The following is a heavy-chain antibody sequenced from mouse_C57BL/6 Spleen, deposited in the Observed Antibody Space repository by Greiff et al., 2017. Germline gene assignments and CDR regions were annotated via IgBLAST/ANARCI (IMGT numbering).Heavy chain of an antibody. CDR1: GYSFTGYY. V-gene: IGHV1-42*01. J-gene: IGHJ2*01. CDR2: INPSTGGT. D-gene: IGHD2-2*01. Sequence: EVQLQQSGPELVKPGASVKISCKASGYSFTGYYMNWVKQSPEKSLEWIGEINPSTGGTTYNQKFKAKATLTVDKSSSTAYMQLKSLTSEDSAVYYCARGGHDWYFDYWGKGTTLTVSS. CDR3: ARGGHDWYFDY.